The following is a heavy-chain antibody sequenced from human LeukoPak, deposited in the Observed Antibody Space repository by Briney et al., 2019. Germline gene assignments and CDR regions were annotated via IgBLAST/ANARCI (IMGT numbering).Heavy chain of an antibody. CDR1: GFTFSSYA. J-gene: IGHJ6*03. CDR3: AKRGNPAVGHHYLDV. CDR2: ISGSGGST. V-gene: IGHV3-23*01. D-gene: IGHD2-2*01. Sequence: GGSLRLSCAASGFTFSSYAMSWVRQAPGKGLEWVSAISGSGGSTYYADSMKGRVTISRDNSKNTLYLQMNSLSAEDTAVYYCAKRGNPAVGHHYLDVWGKGTTVSVSS.